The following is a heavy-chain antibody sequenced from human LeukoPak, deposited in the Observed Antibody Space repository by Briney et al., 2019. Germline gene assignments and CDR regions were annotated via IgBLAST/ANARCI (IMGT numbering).Heavy chain of an antibody. D-gene: IGHD2-15*01. Sequence: RQAPGKGLEWVGRIKSKTDGGTVDYAAPVKGRFTISRDDSKNTLCLQMNGLKTEDTAVYYCITGGYGLDIWGQGTMVTVSS. CDR3: ITGGYGLDI. CDR2: IKSKTDGGTV. J-gene: IGHJ3*02. V-gene: IGHV3-15*01.